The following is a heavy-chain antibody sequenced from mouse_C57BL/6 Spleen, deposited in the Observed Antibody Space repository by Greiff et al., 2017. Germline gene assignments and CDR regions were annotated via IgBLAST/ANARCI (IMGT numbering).Heavy chain of an antibody. CDR1: GYSFTSYY. Sequence: QVQLMQSGPELVKPGASVKISCKASGYSFTSYYIHWVKQRPGQGLEWIGWIYPGSGNTKYNEKFKGKATLTADTSSSTAYMQLSSLTSEDSAVYYCARSNYGSSGYWGPGTTLTVSS. J-gene: IGHJ2*01. V-gene: IGHV1-66*01. CDR3: ARSNYGSSGY. D-gene: IGHD1-1*01. CDR2: IYPGSGNT.